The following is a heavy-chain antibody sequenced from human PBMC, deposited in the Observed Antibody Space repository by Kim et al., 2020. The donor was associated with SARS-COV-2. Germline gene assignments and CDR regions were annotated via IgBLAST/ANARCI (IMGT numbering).Heavy chain of an antibody. CDR1: GFTFSSYA. J-gene: IGHJ4*02. CDR2: TSGSGGST. V-gene: IGHV3-23*01. CDR3: AKAGCSGGNCYGYYFAH. Sequence: GGSLRLSCAASGFTFSSYALNWVRQAPGKGLEWVSGTSGSGGSTYNYADSVKGRFTIYSDYYKTKVNLQMNSLPNDGTAIYFCAKAGCSGGNCYGYYFAHWGQGTLLTVPS. D-gene: IGHD2-15*01.